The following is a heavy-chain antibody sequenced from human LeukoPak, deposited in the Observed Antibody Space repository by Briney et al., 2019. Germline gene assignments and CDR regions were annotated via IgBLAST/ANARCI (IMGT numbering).Heavy chain of an antibody. CDR3: AKGPLLWD. V-gene: IGHV3-74*01. J-gene: IGHJ4*02. Sequence: GGSLRLSCAGSGFTFNTYNMNWVRQAPGKGLVWVSRINSDGSSTSYADSVKGRFTISRDNSKNTLYLQMNSLRAEDTAVYYCAKGPLLWDWGQGTLVTVSS. D-gene: IGHD2/OR15-2a*01. CDR2: INSDGSST. CDR1: GFTFNTYN.